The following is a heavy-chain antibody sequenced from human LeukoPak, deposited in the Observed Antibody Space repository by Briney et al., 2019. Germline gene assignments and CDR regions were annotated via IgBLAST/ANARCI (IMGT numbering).Heavy chain of an antibody. Sequence: GASVKVSCKASGYTFTSYGVTWVRQAPGQGLEWMGWISAYNGNTNYVQKLQGRVTMTTDTSTSTAYMELRSLRSDDTAVYYCARASSSWYGVDYWGQGTLVTVSS. D-gene: IGHD6-13*01. V-gene: IGHV1-18*01. CDR2: ISAYNGNT. CDR1: GYTFTSYG. J-gene: IGHJ4*02. CDR3: ARASSSWYGVDY.